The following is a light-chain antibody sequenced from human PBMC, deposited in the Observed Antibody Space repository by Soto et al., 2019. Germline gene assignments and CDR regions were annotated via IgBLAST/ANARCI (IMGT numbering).Light chain of an antibody. CDR2: DVS. CDR3: SSYTGSSTSVI. J-gene: IGLJ2*01. V-gene: IGLV2-14*03. Sequence: QSALTQPASVSGSPGQSITISCTGTSSDVGTYNYVSWYQQHPGKAPKVMIYDVSNRPSGVSNRFSGSKSGNTASLTISGLQAEDDADYYCSSYTGSSTSVIFGGGTKLTVL. CDR1: SSDVGTYNY.